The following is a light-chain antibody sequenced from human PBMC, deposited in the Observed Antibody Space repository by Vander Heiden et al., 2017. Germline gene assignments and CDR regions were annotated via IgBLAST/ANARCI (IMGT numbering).Light chain of an antibody. CDR1: LSASNSY. V-gene: IGKV3-20*01. CDR2: GAS. Sequence: EIVFTQSPGTLSLSPGERATLSCRASLSASNSYLAWYQQKPGQAPRLLISGASSRATGIPDRFTGSGSGTDFTLTISRLEPDDFAVYYCQQYGASAYTFGQGTKLEIK. CDR3: QQYGASAYT. J-gene: IGKJ2*01.